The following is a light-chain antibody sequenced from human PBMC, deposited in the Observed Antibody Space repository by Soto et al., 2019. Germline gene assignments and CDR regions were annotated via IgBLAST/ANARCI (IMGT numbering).Light chain of an antibody. J-gene: IGLJ2*01. CDR2: DVS. V-gene: IGLV2-14*01. CDR3: SSYTSSSTLVV. CDR1: SSDVGGYHY. Sequence: QSVLTQPASVSGSPGQSITISCTGTSSDVGGYHYVSWYQQHPGKAPKLMIYDVSTRPSGVSNRFAGSKSGNPASLPISGLQAEDEADSYCSSYTSSSTLVVFSVGTQLTVL.